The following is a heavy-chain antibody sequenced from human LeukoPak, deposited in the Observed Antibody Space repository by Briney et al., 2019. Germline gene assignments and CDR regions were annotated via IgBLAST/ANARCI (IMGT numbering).Heavy chain of an antibody. V-gene: IGHV3-30*03. Sequence: GRSLRLSCAASGFTFSSYGMHWVRQAPGKGLEWVAVISYDGSNKYYADSVKGRFTISRDNSKNTLYLQMNSLRAEDTAVYYCSRGLPPRTPYYYGSGSYPLSGWFDPWGQGTLVTVSS. CDR1: GFTFSSYG. D-gene: IGHD3-10*01. CDR2: ISYDGSNK. CDR3: SRGLPPRTPYYYGSGSYPLSGWFDP. J-gene: IGHJ5*02.